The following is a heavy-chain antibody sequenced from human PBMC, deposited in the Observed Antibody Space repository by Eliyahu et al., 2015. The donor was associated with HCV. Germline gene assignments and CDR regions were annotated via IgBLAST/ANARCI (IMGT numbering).Heavy chain of an antibody. CDR1: GYTFTXXX. J-gene: IGHJ5*02. CDR3: ARDFSYRDIVVVPAARGWFDP. V-gene: IGHV1-46*03. CDR2: IXPSGGST. Sequence: QVQLVQSGAEVKKPGASVKVSCKASGYTFTXXXXHWXRQAPGQGLEWMGIIXPSGGSTSYAQKFQGRVTMTRDTSTSTVYMELSSLRSEDTAVYYCARDFSYRDIVVVPAARGWFDPWGQGTLVTVSS. D-gene: IGHD2-2*01.